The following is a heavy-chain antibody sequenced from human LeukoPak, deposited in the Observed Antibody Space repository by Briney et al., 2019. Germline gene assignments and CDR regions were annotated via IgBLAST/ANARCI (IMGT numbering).Heavy chain of an antibody. Sequence: GASVKASCKASGYTFSGYYMHWVRQAPGQGLEWMGWINPNSGDTNYAQKFQGRVTMTRDMSINTAYVELGRLRSDDTAVYYCARDPSSRGNFDYWGQGTLVTVSS. CDR2: INPNSGDT. CDR1: GYTFSGYY. J-gene: IGHJ4*02. CDR3: ARDPSSRGNFDY. D-gene: IGHD5-24*01. V-gene: IGHV1-2*02.